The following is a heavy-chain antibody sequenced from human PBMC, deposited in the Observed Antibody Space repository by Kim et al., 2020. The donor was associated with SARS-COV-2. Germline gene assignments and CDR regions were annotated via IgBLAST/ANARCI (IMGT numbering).Heavy chain of an antibody. V-gene: IGHV1-46*01. CDR1: GYTFTSCY. J-gene: IGHJ4*02. D-gene: IGHD1-1*01. CDR2: INPSGGTT. Sequence: ASVKVSCKASGYTFTSCYVHWVRQAPGQGLEWMGVINPSGGTTIYAQKFQGRVTMTRDTSTNTVYMELSSLKSEHTAVYYCARDPGTTYSVGSYWGQGTLVTVSS. CDR3: ARDPGTTYSVGSY.